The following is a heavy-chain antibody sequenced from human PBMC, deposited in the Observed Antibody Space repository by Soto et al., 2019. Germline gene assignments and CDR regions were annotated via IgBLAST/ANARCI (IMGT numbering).Heavy chain of an antibody. J-gene: IGHJ4*02. CDR1: GFTFSTYA. V-gene: IGHV3-23*01. D-gene: IGHD6-19*01. Sequence: GGSLRLSCAASGFTFSTYAMSWVRRAPGKGLEWVSSTSGSGGTYYADSVKGRFTISRDNSKNTLFLQMNSLRADDTAVYYCAKAPYSIVVAGTVTYYFDYWGQGTLVTVSS. CDR2: TSGSGGT. CDR3: AKAPYSIVVAGTVTYYFDY.